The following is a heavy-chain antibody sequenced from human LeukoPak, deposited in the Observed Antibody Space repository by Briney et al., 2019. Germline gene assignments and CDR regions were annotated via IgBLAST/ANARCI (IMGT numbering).Heavy chain of an antibody. J-gene: IGHJ4*02. CDR3: ARDSYGSGNDY. CDR1: GGSISSGSYY. D-gene: IGHD3-10*01. CDR2: IYTSGST. Sequence: PSETLSLTCTVSGGSISSGSYYWSWIRQPAGKGLEWIGRIYTSGSTNYNPSLKSRVAMSVDTSKNQFSLKLSSVTAADTAVYYCARDSYGSGNDYWGQGALVTVSS. V-gene: IGHV4-61*02.